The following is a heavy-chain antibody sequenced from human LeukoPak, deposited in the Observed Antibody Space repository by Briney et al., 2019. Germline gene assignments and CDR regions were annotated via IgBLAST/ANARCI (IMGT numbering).Heavy chain of an antibody. J-gene: IGHJ6*02. CDR1: GFTFSGSA. Sequence: GGSLSLSCAASGFTFSGSAMHWVRQASGKGLEWVGRIRSKANSYATAYAASVKGRFTISRDDSKNTAYLQMNSLKTEDTAVYYCTSRSLGYCSGGSCYYGMDVWGQGTTVTVSS. CDR2: IRSKANSYAT. D-gene: IGHD2-15*01. V-gene: IGHV3-73*01. CDR3: TSRSLGYCSGGSCYYGMDV.